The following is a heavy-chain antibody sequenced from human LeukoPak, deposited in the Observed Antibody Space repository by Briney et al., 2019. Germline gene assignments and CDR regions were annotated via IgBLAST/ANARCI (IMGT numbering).Heavy chain of an antibody. CDR3: ARGKIGYYYGDYDGY. Sequence: GGSLRLSCAASGFTFSSYDMNWVRQAPGKGLEWVSYISTNSGTKYYADSVKSRFTISRDNAKNSVYLQMNSLRDDDTAMYYCARGKIGYYYGDYDGYWGQGTLVTVSS. D-gene: IGHD4-17*01. J-gene: IGHJ4*02. V-gene: IGHV3-48*02. CDR1: GFTFSSYD. CDR2: ISTNSGTK.